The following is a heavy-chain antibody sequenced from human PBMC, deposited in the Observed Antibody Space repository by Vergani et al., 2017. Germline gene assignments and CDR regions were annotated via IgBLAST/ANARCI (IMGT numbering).Heavy chain of an antibody. CDR2: INHSGST. V-gene: IGHV4-34*01. CDR3: ARGSPEGYCSSTSCYTGDYFDY. D-gene: IGHD2-2*02. CDR1: GGSFSGYY. J-gene: IGHJ4*02. Sequence: QVQLQQWGAGLLKPSETLSLTCAVYGGSFSGYYWSWIRQPPGKGLEWIGEINHSGSTNYNPSLKSRVTISVDTSKNQFSLKLSSVTAADTAVYYCARGSPEGYCSSTSCYTGDYFDYWGQGTLVTVSS.